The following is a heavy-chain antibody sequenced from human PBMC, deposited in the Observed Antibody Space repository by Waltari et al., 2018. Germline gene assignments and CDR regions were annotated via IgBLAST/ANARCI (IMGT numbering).Heavy chain of an antibody. J-gene: IGHJ4*02. CDR1: GYSISSGYY. D-gene: IGHD3-10*01. CDR3: ARDDYYGSGSYPIDY. Sequence: QVQLQESGPGLVKPSETLSLTCTVSGYSISSGYYWGWLRQPPGKGLEWIGSIYHSGSTYYNPSLKSRVTISVDTSKNQFSLKLSSVTAADTAVYYCARDDYYGSGSYPIDYWGQGTLVTVSS. CDR2: IYHSGST. V-gene: IGHV4-38-2*02.